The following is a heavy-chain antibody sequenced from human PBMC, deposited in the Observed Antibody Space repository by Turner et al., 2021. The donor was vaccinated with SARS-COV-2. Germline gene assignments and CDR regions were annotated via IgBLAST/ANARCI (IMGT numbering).Heavy chain of an antibody. V-gene: IGHV1-8*01. CDR3: AREPWEKRRGEYYYVGMDV. D-gene: IGHD1-26*01. J-gene: IGHJ6*02. CDR2: KNPISSNT. Sequence: QVQLVQSGAEVKTPGASVQVSCKASGDPFSGIDINWVRRASGQGLEWMCWKNPISSNTNCEQKFKGRVTMTWDTSISTANLEVTSMTSEDTAVYSCAREPWEKRRGEYYYVGMDVWGQGTTVTVSS. CDR1: GDPFSGID.